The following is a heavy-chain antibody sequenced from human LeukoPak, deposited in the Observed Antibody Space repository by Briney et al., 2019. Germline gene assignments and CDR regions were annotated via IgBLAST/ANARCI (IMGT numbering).Heavy chain of an antibody. CDR2: IKQDGSEK. J-gene: IGHJ2*01. CDR3: ARRSPRDMVYYTYWYFDL. CDR1: GFTFRTHW. Sequence: PGGSLRLSCAASGFTFRTHWMSWVRQAPGKAPEWVANIKQDGSEKYYVDSVKGRFTISRDNVENSLYLQMNSLRAEDTAVYYCARRSPRDMVYYTYWYFDLWGRGTLVTVSS. D-gene: IGHD2-8*01. V-gene: IGHV3-7*01.